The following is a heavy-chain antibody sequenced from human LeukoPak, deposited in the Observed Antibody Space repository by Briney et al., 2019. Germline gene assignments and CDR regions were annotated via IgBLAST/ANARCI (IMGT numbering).Heavy chain of an antibody. D-gene: IGHD6-19*01. CDR3: ARGSGVAVGMDV. V-gene: IGHV4-4*07. J-gene: IGHJ6*02. CDR2: FFTGGST. Sequence: SETLSLTCTVSGGSIGSSYWSWNRQPAGKGLEWIGRFFTGGSTYYNPSLESRVTMSVDTSKNQFSLNLSSVAAADTAVYFCARGSGVAVGMDVWGQGTTVIVSS. CDR1: GGSIGSSY.